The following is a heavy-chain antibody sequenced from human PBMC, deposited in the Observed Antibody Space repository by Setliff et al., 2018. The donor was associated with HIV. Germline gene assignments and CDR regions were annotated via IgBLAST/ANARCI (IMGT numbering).Heavy chain of an antibody. Sequence: GASVKVSCKAPGYSFTNYYMNWVRQAPGQGLEWMGIINPSSGSTTYAQKFQGRVTMTRDTSTSTVYMELSSLRSEDTAVYYCARDPAPSSSASYFQHWGQGTPGTVSS. CDR2: INPSSGST. CDR1: GYSFTNYY. V-gene: IGHV1-46*01. CDR3: ARDPAPSSSASYFQH. J-gene: IGHJ1*01. D-gene: IGHD6-6*01.